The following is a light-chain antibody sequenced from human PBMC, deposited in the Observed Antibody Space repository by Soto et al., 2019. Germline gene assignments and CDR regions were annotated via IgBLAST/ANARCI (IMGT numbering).Light chain of an antibody. Sequence: EIVLTQPPGTLSLSPGERATLSCMASQSVSSSYLAWYQQKPGQAPRLLIYGASSRATGIPDRFSGSGSGTDFTLTISRLEPEDFAVYYCQQYGSSPWTFGQGTKVDIK. CDR3: QQYGSSPWT. J-gene: IGKJ1*01. V-gene: IGKV3-20*01. CDR2: GAS. CDR1: QSVSSSY.